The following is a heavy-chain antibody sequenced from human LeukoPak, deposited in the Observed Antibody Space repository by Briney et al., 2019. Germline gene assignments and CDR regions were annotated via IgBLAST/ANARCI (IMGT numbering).Heavy chain of an antibody. J-gene: IGHJ4*02. CDR2: FDPEDGET. D-gene: IGHD1-7*01. Sequence: ASVKVSCKVSGYTLTELSMHWVRQAPGKGLEWMGGFDPEDGETICAQKFQGRVTMTEDTSTDTAYMELSSLRSEDTAVYYCASTPGITGTTSDYWGQGTLVTVSS. V-gene: IGHV1-24*01. CDR3: ASTPGITGTTSDY. CDR1: GYTLTELS.